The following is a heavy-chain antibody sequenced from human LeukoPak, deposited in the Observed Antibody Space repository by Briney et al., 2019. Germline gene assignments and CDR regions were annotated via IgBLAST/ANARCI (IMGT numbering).Heavy chain of an antibody. V-gene: IGHV3-48*04. Sequence: GGSLRLSCAASGFTFSSYSMNWVRQAPGKGLEGVSYISSSSSTIYYADSVKGRFTISRDNAKNSLYLQMNSLRAEDTAVYYCARVRAAGTHYYYYMDVWGKGTTVTVSS. J-gene: IGHJ6*03. CDR2: ISSSSSTI. CDR1: GFTFSSYS. CDR3: ARVRAAGTHYYYYMDV. D-gene: IGHD6-13*01.